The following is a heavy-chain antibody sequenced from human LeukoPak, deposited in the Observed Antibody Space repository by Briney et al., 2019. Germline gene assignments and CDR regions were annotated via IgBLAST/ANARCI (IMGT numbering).Heavy chain of an antibody. CDR1: GFTFGSYA. Sequence: GGSLRLSCAASGFTFGSYAMSWVRQAPGKGLEWVSSISGTSSYIFYADSVRGRFTISRDNAKNSLYLQMNSLRAEDTAVYYCARDSGPGETFSYYYGMDVWGQGTTVTVSS. CDR2: ISGTSSYI. J-gene: IGHJ6*02. D-gene: IGHD3-10*01. CDR3: ARDSGPGETFSYYYGMDV. V-gene: IGHV3-21*06.